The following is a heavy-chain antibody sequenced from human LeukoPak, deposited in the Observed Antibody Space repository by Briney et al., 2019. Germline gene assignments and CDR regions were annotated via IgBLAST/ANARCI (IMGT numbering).Heavy chain of an antibody. CDR1: GFTFSRFW. J-gene: IGHJ3*01. V-gene: IGHV3-7*01. CDR3: ARIAILTSGPLDAFDL. CDR2: IKQDGSEK. Sequence: GGSLRLSCAASGFTFSRFWMSWIRQAPGRGLEWVANIKQDGSEKYSVASVEGRFTISRDNAKSSLYLQMNSLRVEDTALYYCARIAILTSGPLDAFDLWGQGTMVTVSS. D-gene: IGHD2-15*01.